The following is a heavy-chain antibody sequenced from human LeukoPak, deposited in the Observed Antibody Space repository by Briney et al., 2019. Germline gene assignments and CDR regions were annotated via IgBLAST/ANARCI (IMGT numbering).Heavy chain of an antibody. CDR3: AKSLLSINGNTF. D-gene: IGHD1-7*01. CDR1: GFTVSNYY. CDR2: IHSGGNT. V-gene: IGHV3-53*01. Sequence: PGGSLRLSCAASGFTVSNYYMSWLRQAPGKGLEWVSVIHSGGNTYYPDSVKGRFTISRDTSKNTLYLQLNSLRGEDTAVYYCAKSLLSINGNTFWGQGTLVTVSS. J-gene: IGHJ4*02.